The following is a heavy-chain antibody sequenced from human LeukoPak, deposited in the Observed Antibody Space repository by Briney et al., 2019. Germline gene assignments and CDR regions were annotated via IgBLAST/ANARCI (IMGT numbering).Heavy chain of an antibody. J-gene: IGHJ6*02. V-gene: IGHV4-30-4*01. CDR2: IYYSGST. D-gene: IGHD3-9*01. CDR3: ARDVLRYFDIGGLDYYYGMDV. CDR1: GGSISSGDYY. Sequence: PSQTLSLTCTVSGGSISSGDYYWSWIRQPPGKGLEWIGYIYYSGSTYYNPSLKSRVTISVDTSKNQFSLKLSSVTAADTAVYYCARDVLRYFDIGGLDYYYGMDVWGQGTTVTVSS.